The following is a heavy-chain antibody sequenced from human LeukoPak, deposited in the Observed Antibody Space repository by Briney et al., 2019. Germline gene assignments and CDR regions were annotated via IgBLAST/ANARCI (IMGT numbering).Heavy chain of an antibody. Sequence: GGSLRLSCAASGFIFSSYGMHWVRQAPSKGLEWVASIRYDGSKKYYADSVKGRFTISRDNSKNTLYLQMNSLRAEDTAVYYCAKDSPYYGSGNWFDPWGQGTLVTVSS. V-gene: IGHV3-30*02. CDR3: AKDSPYYGSGNWFDP. J-gene: IGHJ5*02. D-gene: IGHD3-10*01. CDR2: IRYDGSKK. CDR1: GFIFSSYG.